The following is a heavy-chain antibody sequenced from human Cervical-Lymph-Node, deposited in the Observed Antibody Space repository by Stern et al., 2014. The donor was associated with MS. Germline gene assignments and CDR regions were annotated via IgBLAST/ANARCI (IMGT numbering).Heavy chain of an antibody. CDR2: IYTSTGST. V-gene: IGHV4-61*02. J-gene: IGHJ6*02. D-gene: IGHD3-10*01. CDR3: ARADISPYYQSYYGLDV. CDR1: GDPISSGSFY. Sequence: VQLVESGPGLVKPSQTLSLTCIVSGDPISSGSFYWSWIRQPAGKGLEGIGHIYTSTGSTDYNPSFNSRVTISLDTSKDHFSLRLSSVTAADTAVYYCARADISPYYQSYYGLDVWGQGTTVTVSS.